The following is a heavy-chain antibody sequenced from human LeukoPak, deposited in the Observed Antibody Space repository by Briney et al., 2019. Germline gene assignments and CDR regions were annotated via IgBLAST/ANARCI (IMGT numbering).Heavy chain of an antibody. D-gene: IGHD6-13*01. V-gene: IGHV1-24*01. CDR2: FDPEDGET. J-gene: IGHJ4*02. CDR3: ARADSSSWYWRY. CDR1: GYTLTELS. Sequence: ASVKVSCKVSGYTLTELSMHWVRQAPGKGLEWMGGFDPEDGETIYAQKFQGRVTITTDESTSTAYMELSSLRSEDTAVYYCARADSSSWYWRYWGQGTLVTVSS.